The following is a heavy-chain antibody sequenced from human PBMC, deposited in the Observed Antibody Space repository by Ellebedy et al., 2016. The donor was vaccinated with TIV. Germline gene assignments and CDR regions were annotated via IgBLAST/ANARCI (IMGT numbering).Heavy chain of an antibody. CDR1: GFRFDDYG. CDR2: INWNSDNI. D-gene: IGHD2-8*02. J-gene: IGHJ4*02. V-gene: IGHV3-9*01. Sequence: SLKISCATSGFRFDDYGMQWVRQAPGKGLEWVSSINWNSDNIVHADSVKGQFTISRDNAKKFLYLQMNSLRPEDTAFYYCGKAMTGGLLAPLDYWGQGTLVTVSS. CDR3: GKAMTGGLLAPLDY.